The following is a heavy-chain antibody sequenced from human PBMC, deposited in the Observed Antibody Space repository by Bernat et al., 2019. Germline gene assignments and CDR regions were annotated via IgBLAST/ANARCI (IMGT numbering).Heavy chain of an antibody. V-gene: IGHV2-70*13. Sequence: QVTLRESGPALVKPTQTLTVTCTFSGFSLSTSGMCVSWIRQPPGKALEWLARIDWDDDKHYTTSLKTRLTISKDTSRNQVVLTMTNMDPVDTATYYCARTLVRDGYNEIDYWGQGSLVTVSS. CDR1: GFSLSTSGMC. J-gene: IGHJ4*02. D-gene: IGHD5-24*01. CDR3: ARTLVRDGYNEIDY. CDR2: IDWDDDK.